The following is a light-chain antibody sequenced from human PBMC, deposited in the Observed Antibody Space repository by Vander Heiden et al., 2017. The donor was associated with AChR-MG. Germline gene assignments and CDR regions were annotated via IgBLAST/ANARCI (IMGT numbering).Light chain of an antibody. Sequence: DIVMTQSPDSLAVSMGERATINCKSSQSVLYNSNNKNYLAWYQQKPGQPPKLLIYWASTRASGVPDRFSGSGSGTDFTFTITSLQAEDVAIYYCQQYDSTPLTFGGGTKVEIK. J-gene: IGKJ4*01. CDR1: QSVLYNSNNKNY. CDR3: QQYDSTPLT. V-gene: IGKV4-1*01. CDR2: WAS.